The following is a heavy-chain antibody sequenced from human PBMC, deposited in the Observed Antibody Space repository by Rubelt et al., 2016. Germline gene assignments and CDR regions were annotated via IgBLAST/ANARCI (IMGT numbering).Heavy chain of an antibody. V-gene: IGHV3-49*02. J-gene: IGHJ4*02. Sequence: GKGLEWVGFIRGKAYGGTTEYAASVKGRFTISRHDSNSIAYLQMNSLKTEDTAVYYCTRGRAYSDSSALPDYWGQGTLVTVSS. CDR3: TRGRAYSDSSALPDY. D-gene: IGHD3-22*01. CDR2: IRGKAYGGTT.